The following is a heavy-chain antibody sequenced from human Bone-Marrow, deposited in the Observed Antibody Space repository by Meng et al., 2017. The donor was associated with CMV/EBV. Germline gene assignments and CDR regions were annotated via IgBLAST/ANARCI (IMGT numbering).Heavy chain of an antibody. D-gene: IGHD3-3*01. CDR3: ARASKKLEDAFDV. J-gene: IGHJ3*01. V-gene: IGHV1-2*02. CDR1: GYTFIGYY. Sequence: GESLKISCKTSGYTFIGYYMHWVRQAPGQGLEWMGWINPTSGGTNYAQKFQGRVTMTRDTSISTAYMELSTLRSDDTAVYYCARASKKLEDAFDVWGQGTTVTVSS. CDR2: INPTSGGT.